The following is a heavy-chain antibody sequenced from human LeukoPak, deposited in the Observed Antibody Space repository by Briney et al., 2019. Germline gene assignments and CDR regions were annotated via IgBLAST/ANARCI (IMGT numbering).Heavy chain of an antibody. Sequence: GGSLRLSCAASGFNFIDYSMNWVRQAPGKGLEWISYIGISSGNTEYADSVKGRFTISRDKARNSLYLQMNSLRVEDTAVYYCARDHRYAFDNWGHGTLVTVSS. CDR3: ARDHRYAFDN. CDR2: IGISSGNT. D-gene: IGHD5-12*01. CDR1: GFNFIDYS. J-gene: IGHJ4*01. V-gene: IGHV3-48*01.